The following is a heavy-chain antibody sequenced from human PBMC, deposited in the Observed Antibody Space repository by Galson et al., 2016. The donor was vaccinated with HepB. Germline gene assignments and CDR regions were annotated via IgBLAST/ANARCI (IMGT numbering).Heavy chain of an antibody. V-gene: IGHV4-31*03. CDR1: GASISSGGYY. CDR2: IYYSGST. J-gene: IGHJ4*02. D-gene: IGHD2-21*02. Sequence: TLSLTCTVSGASISSGGYYWNWIRQHPGKGLEWIGYIYYSGSTYYNPSLKSRVTISVDTSKNQFSLQLSSVTAADTAVYYCASSGHCGGDCYYLFDFWGQGTLVTVSS. CDR3: ASSGHCGGDCYYLFDF.